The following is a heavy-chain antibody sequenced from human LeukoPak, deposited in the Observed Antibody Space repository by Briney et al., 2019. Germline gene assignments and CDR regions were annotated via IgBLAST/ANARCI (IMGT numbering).Heavy chain of an antibody. CDR2: IYYSGST. V-gene: IGHV4-59*01. J-gene: IGHJ3*02. CDR1: GGSISSYY. Sequence: PSETLSLTCTVSGGSISSYYWSWIRQPPGKGLEWIGYIYYSGSTNYNPSLKSRVTISVDTSKNQFSLKLSSVTAADTAVYYCARDGPLGDSSGYYYGSKVIRGSFDIWGQGTMVTVSS. D-gene: IGHD3-22*01. CDR3: ARDGPLGDSSGYYYGSKVIRGSFDI.